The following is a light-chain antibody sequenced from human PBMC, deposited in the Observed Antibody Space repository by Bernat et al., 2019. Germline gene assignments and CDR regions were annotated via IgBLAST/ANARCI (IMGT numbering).Light chain of an antibody. Sequence: QSALTQPASVSGSPGQSITISCTGTISDIWSYNVVSWYQQHPGKAPKLVIYEVTNRPSGVSERFSGSKSANTASLTISGLQPEDEAHYYCCSYAGPPIYVLCGGGTKLTVL. CDR3: CSYAGPPIYVL. CDR2: EVT. V-gene: IGLV2-23*02. J-gene: IGLJ3*02. CDR1: ISDIWSYNV.